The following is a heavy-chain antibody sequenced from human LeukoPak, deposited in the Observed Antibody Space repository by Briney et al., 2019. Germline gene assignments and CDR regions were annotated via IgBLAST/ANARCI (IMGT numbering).Heavy chain of an antibody. V-gene: IGHV4-4*07. CDR2: IFATGST. J-gene: IGHJ4*02. D-gene: IGHD2-2*01. CDR3: ARDSGYCDTTNCSDLLDY. Sequence: SETLSLTCTVSGGSKSNAYWTWVRQPPGKGLEWLGHIFATGSTEYDPSLKSQLTMSIDPSQSHFSLRLTSVTAADTAVYFCARDSGYCDTTNCSDLLDYWGQGILVTVSS. CDR1: GGSKSNAY.